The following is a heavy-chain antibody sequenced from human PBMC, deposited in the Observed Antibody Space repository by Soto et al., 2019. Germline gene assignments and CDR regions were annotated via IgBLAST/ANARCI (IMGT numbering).Heavy chain of an antibody. V-gene: IGHV3-23*01. D-gene: IGHD3-16*02. CDR3: AKDPPIYDYVWGSYRHDAFDI. Sequence: GGSLRLSCAASGFTFSSYAMSWVRQAPGKGLEWVSAISGSGGSTYYADSVKGRFTISRDNSKNTLYLQMNSLRAEDTAVYYCAKDPPIYDYVWGSYRHDAFDIWGQGTMVTVSS. CDR1: GFTFSSYA. J-gene: IGHJ3*02. CDR2: ISGSGGST.